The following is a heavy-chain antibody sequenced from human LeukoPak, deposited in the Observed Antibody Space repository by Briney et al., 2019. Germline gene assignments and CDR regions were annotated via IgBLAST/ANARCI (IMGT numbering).Heavy chain of an antibody. Sequence: ASVKVSCKASEYTFTGYYMHWVRQAPGQGLEWMGRINPNSGGTNYAQKFQGRVTMTRDTSISTAYMELSRLRSDDTAVYYCARVRQYYDSSGYYGYWGQGTLVTVSS. J-gene: IGHJ4*02. V-gene: IGHV1-2*06. CDR1: EYTFTGYY. D-gene: IGHD3-22*01. CDR3: ARVRQYYDSSGYYGY. CDR2: INPNSGGT.